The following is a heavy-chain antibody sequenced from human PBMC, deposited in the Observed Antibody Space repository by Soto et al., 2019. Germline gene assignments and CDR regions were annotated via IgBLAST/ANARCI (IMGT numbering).Heavy chain of an antibody. V-gene: IGHV4-59*01. CDR1: GGSISSYY. CDR3: ARVNDFWTGYYSTNWFDP. J-gene: IGHJ5*02. CDR2: TYYSGST. D-gene: IGHD3-3*01. Sequence: PSETLSLTCTVSGGSISSYYWTWIRQPPGKGLEWIGYTYYSGSTNHNPSLKSRVTISVDTSKNQFSLKLSSVTAADTAVYYCARVNDFWTGYYSTNWFDPWGQGTMVTVSS.